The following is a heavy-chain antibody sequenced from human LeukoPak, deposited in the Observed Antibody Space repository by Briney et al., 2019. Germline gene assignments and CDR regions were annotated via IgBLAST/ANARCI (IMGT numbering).Heavy chain of an antibody. Sequence: SETLSLTCTVSGGSISSYYWSWIRQPPGKGLEWIGRIYTSGSTNYNPSLKSRVTISVDTSKNQFSLELSSVTAADTAVYYCARDPYYYYMDVWGKGTTVTVSS. V-gene: IGHV4-4*08. J-gene: IGHJ6*03. CDR2: IYTSGST. CDR3: ARDPYYYYMDV. CDR1: GGSISSYY.